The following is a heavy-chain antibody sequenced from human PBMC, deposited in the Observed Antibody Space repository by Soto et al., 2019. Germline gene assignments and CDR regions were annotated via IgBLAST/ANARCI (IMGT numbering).Heavy chain of an antibody. J-gene: IGHJ4*02. Sequence: GGSLRLSCAASGFTVSSNYMSWVRQAPGKGLEWVSVIYSGGSTYYADSVKGRFTISRDNSKNTLYLQMNSLRAEDTAVYYCARSRSGSGSYDYWGQGTLVTVSS. V-gene: IGHV3-66*01. D-gene: IGHD3-10*01. CDR2: IYSGGST. CDR3: ARSRSGSGSYDY. CDR1: GFTVSSNY.